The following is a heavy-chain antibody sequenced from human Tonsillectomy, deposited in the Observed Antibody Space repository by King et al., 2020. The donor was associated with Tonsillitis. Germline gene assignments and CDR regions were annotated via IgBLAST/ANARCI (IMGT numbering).Heavy chain of an antibody. V-gene: IGHV4-38-2*02. CDR2: FYHTGST. J-gene: IGHJ4*02. Sequence: QLQESGPGLVKPSETLSLTCTVSGDSINSGYYWGWIRLPPGKGLEWIGSFYHTGSTSYNPSLKSRVTISVDASKNQFSLSLTSATAADTAVYYCVRGSSTFHSWGQGTLVTVSS. CDR1: GDSINSGYY. D-gene: IGHD2/OR15-2a*01. CDR3: VRGSSTFHS.